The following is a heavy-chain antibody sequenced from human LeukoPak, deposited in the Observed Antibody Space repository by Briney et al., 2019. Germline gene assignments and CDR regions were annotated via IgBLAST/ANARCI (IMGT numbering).Heavy chain of an antibody. CDR3: ATYYGYDCFDY. J-gene: IGHJ4*02. CDR2: ISGSGGST. V-gene: IGHV3-23*01. D-gene: IGHD3-10*01. Sequence: GGSLRLSCAASGFTFSNYAMSWVRQAPGKGLEWVSAISGSGGSTYYADSVKGRFTISRDNSKNTLYLQMNSLRAEDTAVYYCATYYGYDCFDYWGQGTLVTVSS. CDR1: GFTFSNYA.